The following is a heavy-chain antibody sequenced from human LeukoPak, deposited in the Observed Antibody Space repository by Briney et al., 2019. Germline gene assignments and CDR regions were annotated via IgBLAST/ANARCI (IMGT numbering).Heavy chain of an antibody. CDR1: GGSISSTVFY. D-gene: IGHD2-2*01. J-gene: IGHJ3*02. V-gene: IGHV4-39*07. CDR3: VRSVVPAAIGRAFDI. Sequence: SETLSLTCTVSGGSISSTVFYWGWIRQPPGKGLEWIGTIYYSGSTYYNPSLKSRVTISVDTSENQFSLRLSSVTAADTAVYYCVRSVVPAAIGRAFDIWGQGTMVTVSS. CDR2: IYYSGST.